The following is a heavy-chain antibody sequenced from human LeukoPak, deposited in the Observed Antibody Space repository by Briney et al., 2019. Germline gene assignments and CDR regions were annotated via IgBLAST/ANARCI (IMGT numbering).Heavy chain of an antibody. D-gene: IGHD3-22*01. CDR3: ARAREDSSGYFPFDY. J-gene: IGHJ4*02. CDR1: GFTFSNAW. CDR2: ISSSSSYI. Sequence: PGGSLRLSCAASGFTFSNAWMNWVRQAPGKGLEWVSSISSSSSYIYYADSVKGRFTISRDNAKNSLYLQMNSLRAEDTAVYYCARAREDSSGYFPFDYWGQGTLVTVSS. V-gene: IGHV3-21*01.